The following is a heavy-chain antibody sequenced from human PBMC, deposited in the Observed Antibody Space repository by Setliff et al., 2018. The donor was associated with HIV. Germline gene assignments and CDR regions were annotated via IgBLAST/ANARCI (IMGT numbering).Heavy chain of an antibody. Sequence: PSETLSLTCAVYGGSFNDYYWNWVRQPPGKGLEWIGEIDHSGNIKYHASLKSRVTISKDTSKNQISLKLRSVTAADTAVYYCARGLNYYGSGSYLPLGYWGQGTLVTVSS. D-gene: IGHD3-10*01. CDR3: ARGLNYYGSGSYLPLGY. CDR1: GGSFNDYY. J-gene: IGHJ4*02. CDR2: IDHSGNI. V-gene: IGHV4-34*01.